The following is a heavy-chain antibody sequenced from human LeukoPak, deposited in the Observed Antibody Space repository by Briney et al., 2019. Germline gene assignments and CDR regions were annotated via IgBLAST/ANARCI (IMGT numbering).Heavy chain of an antibody. J-gene: IGHJ4*02. V-gene: IGHV3-30*02. Sequence: GGSLRLSCAASEFTFSRFGMHWVRQAPGKGLEWVAFIQYDGSIKLYGDSVKGRFTISRDNSKNTLYLQMNSLRPEDTAVYHCAKDVVGQHWPESYWGQGTLVTVSS. CDR3: AKDVVGQHWPESY. D-gene: IGHD2-15*01. CDR1: EFTFSRFG. CDR2: IQYDGSIK.